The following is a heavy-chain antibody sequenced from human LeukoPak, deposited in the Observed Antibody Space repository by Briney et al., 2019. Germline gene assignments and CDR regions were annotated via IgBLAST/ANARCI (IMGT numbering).Heavy chain of an antibody. CDR2: IWYDGSNK. CDR1: GFTFSSYG. Sequence: PGGSLRLSCAASGFTFSSYGMHWVRQAPGKGLEWVAVIWYDGSNKYYADSVKGRFTISRDNSKNTLYLQMNSLRAEDTAVYYCAREAMVREFDYWGQGTLVTVSS. V-gene: IGHV3-33*01. CDR3: AREAMVREFDY. D-gene: IGHD3-10*01. J-gene: IGHJ4*02.